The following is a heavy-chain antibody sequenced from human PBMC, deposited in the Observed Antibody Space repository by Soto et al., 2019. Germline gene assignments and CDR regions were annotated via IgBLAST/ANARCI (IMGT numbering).Heavy chain of an antibody. V-gene: IGHV3-21*01. CDR3: TGDLRFEH. CDR1: VFTFSSYR. CDR2: ISTSGSYI. Sequence: KPGGPLRLSCAASVFTFSSYRMNWVRHAPGKGLGWVSTISTSGSYIYYAASVKGRFTISRHHANNSLYLQMNSLRAEDTAVYYCTGDLRFEHWGPGTRVTV. J-gene: IGHJ4*02.